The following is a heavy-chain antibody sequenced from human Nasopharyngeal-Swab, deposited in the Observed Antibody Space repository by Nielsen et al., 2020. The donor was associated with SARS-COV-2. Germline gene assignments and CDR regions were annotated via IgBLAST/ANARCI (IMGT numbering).Heavy chain of an antibody. CDR1: VYIFTRYY. V-gene: IGHV1-2*06. CDR2: INPNSGGT. D-gene: IGHD5-18*01. Sequence: ASVTVSCQASVYIFTRYYMHWVRQAPGQGLEWMGRINPNSGGTNYAQKFQGRVTMTRDTSISTAYMELSRLRSDDTAVYYCAREGYSFDYWGQGTLVTVAS. CDR3: AREGYSFDY. J-gene: IGHJ4*02.